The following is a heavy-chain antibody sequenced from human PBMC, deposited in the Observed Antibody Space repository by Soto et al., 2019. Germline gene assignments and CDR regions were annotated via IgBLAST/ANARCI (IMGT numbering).Heavy chain of an antibody. D-gene: IGHD3-22*01. CDR2: IIPIFGTA. Sequence: ASVKVSCKASGGTFSSYAISWVRQAPGQGLEWMGGIIPIFGTANYAQEFQGRVTITADESTSTAYMELSSLRSEDTAVYYCARAPQITMIVVVIGAFDIWGQGTMVTVPS. CDR3: ARAPQITMIVVVIGAFDI. CDR1: GGTFSSYA. J-gene: IGHJ3*02. V-gene: IGHV1-69*13.